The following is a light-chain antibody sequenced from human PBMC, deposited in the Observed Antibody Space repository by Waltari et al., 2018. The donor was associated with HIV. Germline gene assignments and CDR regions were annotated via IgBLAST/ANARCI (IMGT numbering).Light chain of an antibody. V-gene: IGKV3-11*01. J-gene: IGKJ4*01. CDR2: DAS. CDR3: QQRSDWPPIT. CDR1: QNVGYY. Sequence: ETVLTKSPAILSLSPGDRATLSCRASQNVGYYLAWYQQKPGQAPRVLIYDASKRAAGVPARFSGGGSGTDFTLAISSLEPEDFAVYYCQQRSDWPPITFGGGTKVEIK.